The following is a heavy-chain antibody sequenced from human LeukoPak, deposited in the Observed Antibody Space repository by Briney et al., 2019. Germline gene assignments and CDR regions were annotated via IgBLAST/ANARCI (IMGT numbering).Heavy chain of an antibody. D-gene: IGHD6-6*01. J-gene: IGHJ4*02. V-gene: IGHV1-2*02. CDR1: GYTFTGYY. Sequence: AAVKVSCKASGYTFTGYYMHWVRQAPGQGLEWMGWINPNSGGTNYAQKFQGRVTMTRDTSISTAYMELSRLRSDDTAVYYCARENSSSSLDFDYWGQGTLVTVSS. CDR2: INPNSGGT. CDR3: ARENSSSSLDFDY.